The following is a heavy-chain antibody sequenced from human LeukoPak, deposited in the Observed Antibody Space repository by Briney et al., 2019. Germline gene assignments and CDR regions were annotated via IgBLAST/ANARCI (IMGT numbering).Heavy chain of an antibody. Sequence: PSETLSLTCTASGGSISGYYWSWIRQPPGKELEWIGYIYYIGSTNYNPSLKSRVTISLDTSKNQFSLKLTSVTAADTAVYYCAREVVGYYNYMDVWGKGTTVTVSS. CDR2: IYYIGST. V-gene: IGHV4-59*01. J-gene: IGHJ6*03. D-gene: IGHD1-26*01. CDR1: GGSISGYY. CDR3: AREVVGYYNYMDV.